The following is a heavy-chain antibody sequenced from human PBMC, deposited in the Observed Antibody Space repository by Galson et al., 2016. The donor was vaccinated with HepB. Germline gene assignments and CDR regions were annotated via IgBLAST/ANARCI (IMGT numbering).Heavy chain of an antibody. CDR2: ISYDGSNT. Sequence: SLRLSCAASGISISTYAMHWVRQAPGKGLDWVALISYDGSNTFYADSVKGRFTVSRDNSKNTLDLHMNSLRAEDTAVYYCAKSAIGVAAHFDYWGQGTLVTVSS. V-gene: IGHV3-30*18. CDR3: AKSAIGVAAHFDY. CDR1: GISISTYA. J-gene: IGHJ4*02. D-gene: IGHD6-19*01.